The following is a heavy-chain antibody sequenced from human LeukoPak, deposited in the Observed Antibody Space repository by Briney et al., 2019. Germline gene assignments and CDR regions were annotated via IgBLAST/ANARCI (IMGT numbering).Heavy chain of an antibody. CDR3: AKGPQPLIMMLEVSYFDY. V-gene: IGHV3-23*01. Sequence: PGGSLRLSCAASGFTFSSYAISWVRQAPGKGLEWVSGISGNGDSTYYADSVKGRFTISRDNSKNTLSLQMNSLRAADTAVYYCAKGPQPLIMMLEVSYFDYWGQGTLVTVSS. CDR1: GFTFSSYA. D-gene: IGHD3-16*01. CDR2: ISGNGDST. J-gene: IGHJ4*02.